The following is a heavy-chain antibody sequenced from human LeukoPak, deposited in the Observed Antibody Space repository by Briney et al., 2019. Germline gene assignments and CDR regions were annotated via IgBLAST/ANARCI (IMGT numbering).Heavy chain of an antibody. V-gene: IGHV4-59*01. J-gene: IGHJ4*02. CDR2: IYYGGTT. CDR1: GGSLSTYS. D-gene: IGHD4-23*01. CDR3: ARDTTVASGMQH. Sequence: SETLSLPCSVSGGSLSTYSWSWVRQSPGKRLEWIGYIYYGGTTNYNPSLKSRVTISADTAKNQFSLRLRSVTAADTAIYYCARDTTVASGMQHWGQGTLVSVSS.